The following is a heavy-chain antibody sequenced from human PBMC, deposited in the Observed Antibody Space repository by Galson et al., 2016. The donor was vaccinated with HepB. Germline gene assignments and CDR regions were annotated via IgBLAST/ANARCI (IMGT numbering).Heavy chain of an antibody. CDR1: GFTFNIFG. D-gene: IGHD3-16*01. Sequence: SLRLSCAASGFTFNIFGMHWVRQAPGKGLEWVAVISYDGSQEYYADSVKGRFTISRDNSKNTLHLQMNSLRTEDTTVYFCAKDLHDYVRGGHLYVYYVMDVWGQGATVTVYS. V-gene: IGHV3-30*18. J-gene: IGHJ6*01. CDR3: AKDLHDYVRGGHLYVYYVMDV. CDR2: ISYDGSQE.